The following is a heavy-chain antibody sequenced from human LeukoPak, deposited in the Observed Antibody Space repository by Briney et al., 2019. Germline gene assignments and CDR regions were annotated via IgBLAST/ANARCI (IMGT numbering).Heavy chain of an antibody. J-gene: IGHJ3*02. CDR3: ARDSHKFDSSGYYPDAFDI. CDR1: GLTYSSYE. D-gene: IGHD3-22*01. CDR2: ISSSGSSI. Sequence: QPGGSLRLSCAASGLTYSSYEMNWVGQAPGKGLDWVSYISSSGSSIYYADSVKGRFTISRDNAKKSLYLQMHSLRAEDTAVYYCARDSHKFDSSGYYPDAFDIWGQGTMVTVSS. V-gene: IGHV3-48*03.